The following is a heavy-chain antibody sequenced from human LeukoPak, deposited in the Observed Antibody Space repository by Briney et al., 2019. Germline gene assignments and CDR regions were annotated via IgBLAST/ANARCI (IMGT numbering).Heavy chain of an antibody. CDR2: IIPIFGTA. V-gene: IGHV1-69*05. Sequence: SVKVSCKASGGTFSSYAISWVRQAPGQGLEWMGRIIPIFGTANYAQKFQRRVTITTDESTSTAYMELSSLRSEDTAVYYCEGSGYYYYFDYWGQGTLVTVSS. D-gene: IGHD3-22*01. CDR1: GGTFSSYA. CDR3: EGSGYYYYFDY. J-gene: IGHJ4*02.